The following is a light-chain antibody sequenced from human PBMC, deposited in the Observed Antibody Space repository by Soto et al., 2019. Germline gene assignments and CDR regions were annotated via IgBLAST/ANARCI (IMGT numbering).Light chain of an antibody. J-gene: IGKJ1*01. Sequence: EIVLTQFPGTLSLSPGERATLSCRASQSVSSSYLAWYQQKPGQAPRLLIYGASSRATGTPDRFSGSGSGTDFTLTISRLEPEDFAVSYCQQYGSSPTWTFGQGTKVEIK. V-gene: IGKV3-20*01. CDR3: QQYGSSPTWT. CDR2: GAS. CDR1: QSVSSSY.